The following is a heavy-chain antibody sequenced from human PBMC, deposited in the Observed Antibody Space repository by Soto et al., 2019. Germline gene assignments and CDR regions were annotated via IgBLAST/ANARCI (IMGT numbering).Heavy chain of an antibody. V-gene: IGHV3-30*18. CDR2: ISFDGSNK. D-gene: IGHD6-19*01. CDR1: GFSFSSFS. CDR3: AKDLRAGQWLAYFDY. Sequence: VQLVESGGGVVQPGRSLRLSCAASGFSFSSFSMHWVRQAPGKGLEWVAVISFDGSNKYYADSVKGRFTISRDNSKNTLYLQMNSLRAEDTAVYYCAKDLRAGQWLAYFDYWGQGNLVTVSS. J-gene: IGHJ4*02.